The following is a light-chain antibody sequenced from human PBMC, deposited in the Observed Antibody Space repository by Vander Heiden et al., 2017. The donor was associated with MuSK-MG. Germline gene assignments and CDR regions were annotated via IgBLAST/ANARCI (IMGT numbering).Light chain of an antibody. CDR3: QQSYSTPWT. Sequence: DIQMPHSPSSLSASVGDRVTITCRASQSISSYLNWYQQKPGKAPKLLIYAASSLQSGVPSRFSGSGSGTDFTLTISSLQPEDFATYYCQQSYSTPWTFGQGTKVEIK. CDR2: AAS. CDR1: QSISSY. V-gene: IGKV1-39*01. J-gene: IGKJ1*01.